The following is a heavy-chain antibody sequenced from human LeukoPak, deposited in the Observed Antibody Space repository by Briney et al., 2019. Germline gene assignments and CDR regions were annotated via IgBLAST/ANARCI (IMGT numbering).Heavy chain of an antibody. CDR3: ARHGGGFGSGTYCNFDY. V-gene: IGHV4-39*01. D-gene: IGHD3-10*01. Sequence: PSETLSLTCTVSGXSISSSSYYWGWIRQPPGKGLEWTGSIYYSGSTNYNPSLKSRVTISVDTSMHQFSLKLTSATAADTAVYYCARHGGGFGSGTYCNFDYWGQGTLVTVSS. CDR2: IYYSGST. J-gene: IGHJ4*02. CDR1: GXSISSSSYY.